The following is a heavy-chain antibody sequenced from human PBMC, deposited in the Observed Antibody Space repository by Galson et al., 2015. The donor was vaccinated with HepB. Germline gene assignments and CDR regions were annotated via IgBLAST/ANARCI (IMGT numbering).Heavy chain of an antibody. J-gene: IGHJ4*02. Sequence: SLRLSCAASGFAFGDYAMTWVRQAPGKGLEWVGFIRSKAYGGTTEYAASVKGRFTTSRDDSKSIAYLQMNSLKTEDTAVYYCTRGRTTSVYWGQGTLVTVSS. CDR3: TRGRTTSVY. V-gene: IGHV3-49*04. CDR1: GFAFGDYA. D-gene: IGHD1-1*01. CDR2: IRSKAYGGTT.